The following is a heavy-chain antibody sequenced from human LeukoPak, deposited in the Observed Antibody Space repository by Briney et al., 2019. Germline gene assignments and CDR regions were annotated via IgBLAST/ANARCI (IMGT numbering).Heavy chain of an antibody. CDR2: ISGSGGTT. Sequence: PGGSLRLSCAASGFTFSSYAMSWVRQAPGKGLEWASAISGSGGTTYYTDSVKGRFTISRDNSKNTLYLQMNGLIAEDTAVYYCAKGNVRRIAVAGTPFDYWGQGTLVTVSS. CDR1: GFTFSSYA. CDR3: AKGNVRRIAVAGTPFDY. D-gene: IGHD6-19*01. J-gene: IGHJ4*02. V-gene: IGHV3-23*01.